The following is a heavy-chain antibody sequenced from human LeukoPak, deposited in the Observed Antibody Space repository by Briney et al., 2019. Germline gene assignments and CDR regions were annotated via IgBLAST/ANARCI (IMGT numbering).Heavy chain of an antibody. CDR3: VRDPSNSGNWFDL. D-gene: IGHD4-11*01. CDR1: GFNLRDYW. Sequence: GGSLRLSCAASGFNLRDYWMHWVRHARGKGLVWVSRLGTDGTYTKYAECVRGRFTISRDNAKNTLYLQMDSLRAEDTAFYYCVRDPSNSGNWFDLWGQGTLVTVSS. V-gene: IGHV3-74*03. J-gene: IGHJ5*02. CDR2: LGTDGTYT.